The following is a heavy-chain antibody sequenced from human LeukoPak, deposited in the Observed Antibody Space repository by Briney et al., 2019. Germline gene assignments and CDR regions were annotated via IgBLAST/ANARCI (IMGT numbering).Heavy chain of an antibody. D-gene: IGHD1-14*01. CDR1: GFTFSRYW. CDR2: INSGGSTT. V-gene: IGHV3-74*01. CDR3: ASGPTGFA. J-gene: IGHJ5*02. Sequence: PGGSLGLSCVASGFTFSRYWVHWVRQAPGKGLVWVSRINSGGSTTIYADSVKGRFTISRDNAKNTLYLQMNSLRAEDTAVYFCASGPTGFAWGQGTLVTVSS.